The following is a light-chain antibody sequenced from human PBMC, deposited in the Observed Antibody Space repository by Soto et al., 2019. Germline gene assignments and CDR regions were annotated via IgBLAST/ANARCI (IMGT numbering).Light chain of an antibody. Sequence: DIQMTQSPSTLSGSVGDRVTITCRASQTISSGFAWYEQKPGKAPKLMVYAASTFQIGVPSRFSGSGSGTDFTLTISSLQPDDFATYYCQHYNSYSEAFGQGTKVDIK. CDR2: AAS. J-gene: IGKJ1*01. V-gene: IGKV1-5*01. CDR3: QHYNSYSEA. CDR1: QTISSG.